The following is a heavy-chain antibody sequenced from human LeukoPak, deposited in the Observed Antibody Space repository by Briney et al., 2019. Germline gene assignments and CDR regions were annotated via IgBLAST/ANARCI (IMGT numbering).Heavy chain of an antibody. J-gene: IGHJ4*02. CDR2: IRSDGSIT. CDR3: ARDGRSGNFDK. CDR1: GFTFSGYW. V-gene: IGHV3-74*01. Sequence: GGSLRLSCAASGFTFSGYWMHWVRQAPGKGLAWVSVIRSDGSITTYADSVKGRFTISRDTAKNTPYLQMNSLRAEDTAVYYCARDGRSGNFDKWGQGTLVSVSS. D-gene: IGHD1-26*01.